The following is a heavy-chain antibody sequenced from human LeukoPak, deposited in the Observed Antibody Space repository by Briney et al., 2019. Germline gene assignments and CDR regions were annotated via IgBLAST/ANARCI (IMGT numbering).Heavy chain of an antibody. CDR1: GGSISSSNW. D-gene: IGHD3-10*01. V-gene: IGHV4-4*02. CDR2: IYHSGST. J-gene: IGHJ4*02. Sequence: PSETLSLTCAVSGGSISSSNWWSWVRQPPGQGLEWIGEIYHSGSTNYNPSLKSRVTISVDTSKNKFSLRLRSVTAADTAIYYCARRTGSYFGQFDSWGQGTLVTVSS. CDR3: ARRTGSYFGQFDS.